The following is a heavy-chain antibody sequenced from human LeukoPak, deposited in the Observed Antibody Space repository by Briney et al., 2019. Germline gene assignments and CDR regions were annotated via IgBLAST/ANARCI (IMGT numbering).Heavy chain of an antibody. Sequence: PGGSLRLSCAASGFTFSSFAMSWVRQAPGKGLEWVSAIGGGGISTYYADSVKGRFTISRDNAKNSLYLQMNSLRAEDTAVYYCARGVGSSGKKGIDYWGQGTLVTVSS. CDR1: GFTFSSFA. D-gene: IGHD3-22*01. V-gene: IGHV3-23*01. J-gene: IGHJ4*02. CDR2: IGGGGIST. CDR3: ARGVGSSGKKGIDY.